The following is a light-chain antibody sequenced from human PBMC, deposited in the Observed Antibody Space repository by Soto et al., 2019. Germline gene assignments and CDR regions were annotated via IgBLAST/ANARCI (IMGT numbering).Light chain of an antibody. V-gene: IGKV3-20*01. CDR3: QHYGTSLPET. CDR1: QSISNNY. Sequence: EIVLTQSPGTLSLSPGERATLSCRASQSISNNYLAWYQQQPGQAPRLLIYDASSRATGIPDRFSGSGSGTDFTLTISRLEPEDFAVYYCQHYGTSLPETFGQGTKVEVK. J-gene: IGKJ1*01. CDR2: DAS.